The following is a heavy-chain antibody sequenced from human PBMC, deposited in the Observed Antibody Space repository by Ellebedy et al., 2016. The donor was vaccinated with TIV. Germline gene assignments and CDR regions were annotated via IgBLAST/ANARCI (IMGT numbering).Heavy chain of an antibody. CDR3: VGFGVFNL. CDR2: IKTDGSET. V-gene: IGHV3-7*01. J-gene: IGHJ5*02. CDR1: GFSFGNFW. Sequence: PGGSLRLSCAAWGFSFGNFWMSWVRQAPGKGLEWVAHIKTDGSETYYVDSVKGRFTISRENAKNALVLQMDGLRVDDSDVYYCVGFGVFNLWGQGAPVTVSS. D-gene: IGHD3-3*01.